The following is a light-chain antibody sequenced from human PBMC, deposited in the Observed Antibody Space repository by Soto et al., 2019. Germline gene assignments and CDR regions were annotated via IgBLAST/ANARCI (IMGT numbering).Light chain of an antibody. CDR3: SSYTSTMTNV. V-gene: IGLV2-14*03. CDR1: SSDVGGFNS. CDR2: DVV. Sequence: QSVLTPPASVSGSPGQSISISCTGTSSDVGGFNSVSWYQLRPGTAPKLILYDVVDRPSGVSYRFSGSKSGNTASLTISGLQVADEADYFCSSYTSTMTNVFGSGTKVTVL. J-gene: IGLJ1*01.